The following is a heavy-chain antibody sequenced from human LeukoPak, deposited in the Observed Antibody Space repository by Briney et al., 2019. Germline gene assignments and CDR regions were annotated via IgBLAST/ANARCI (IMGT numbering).Heavy chain of an antibody. CDR1: GGSFSGYF. V-gene: IGHV4-34*01. J-gene: IGHJ4*02. D-gene: IGHD4-17*01. CDR3: ARSPLHSGDYRFDL. CDR2: INHGRNA. Sequence: SETLSLTCAVHGGSFSGYFWSWVRQSPGKGLEWIGEINHGRNANCNPSLKSRVTISVDTSNKQLSLNMTSVTAADTAVYYCARSPLHSGDYRFDLWGQGTLVTVSS.